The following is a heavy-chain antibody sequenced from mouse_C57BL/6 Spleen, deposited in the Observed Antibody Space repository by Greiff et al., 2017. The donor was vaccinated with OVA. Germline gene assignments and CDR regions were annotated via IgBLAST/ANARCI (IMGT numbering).Heavy chain of an antibody. Sequence: VQLQQPGTELVKPGASVKLSCKPSAYTFTSSWMHWLKQGPGQGLEWIGNINPSNGGTNYNEKFKSKATLTVDKSASTAYMQLSSLTSEDSAVYYCARPNWDPYYFDYWGQGTTLTVSS. D-gene: IGHD4-1*01. CDR3: ARPNWDPYYFDY. V-gene: IGHV1-53*01. CDR1: AYTFTSSW. CDR2: INPSNGGT. J-gene: IGHJ2*01.